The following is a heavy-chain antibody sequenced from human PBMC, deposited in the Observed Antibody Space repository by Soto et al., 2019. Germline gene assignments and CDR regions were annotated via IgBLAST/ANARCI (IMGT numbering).Heavy chain of an antibody. D-gene: IGHD5-18*01. CDR3: ARLAGTAMAIGPLDFDY. Sequence: SVKVSCKASGGTFSSYTISWLRQAPGQGLEWMGGIIPIFGTANYAQKFQGRVTITADESTSTAYMELSSLRSEDTAVYYCARLAGTAMAIGPLDFDYWGQGTLVTVSS. J-gene: IGHJ4*02. CDR1: GGTFSSYT. V-gene: IGHV1-69*13. CDR2: IIPIFGTA.